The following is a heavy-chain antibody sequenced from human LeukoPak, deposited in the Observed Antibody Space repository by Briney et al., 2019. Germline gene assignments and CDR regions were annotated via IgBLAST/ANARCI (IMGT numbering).Heavy chain of an antibody. CDR3: ARVIAVAGKIDY. CDR1: GYSISSGYY. D-gene: IGHD6-19*01. Sequence: SETLSLTCTVSGYSISSGYYWGWIRQPPGKGLEWIGSIYHSGSTYYNPSPKSRVTISVDTSKNQFSLKLSSVTAADTAVYYCARVIAVAGKIDYWGQGTLVTVSS. J-gene: IGHJ4*02. V-gene: IGHV4-38-2*02. CDR2: IYHSGST.